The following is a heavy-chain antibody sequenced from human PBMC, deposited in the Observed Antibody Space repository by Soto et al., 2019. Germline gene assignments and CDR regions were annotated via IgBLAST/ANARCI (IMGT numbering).Heavy chain of an antibody. CDR3: SRVDPGETSPFDH. CDR2: IWYDESNK. J-gene: IGHJ4*02. D-gene: IGHD3-10*01. CDR1: GFTFSSYG. V-gene: IGHV3-33*01. Sequence: GGSLRLSCAASGFTFSSYGMHWVRQAPGKGLEWVAVIWYDESNKYYADCVKGRFTISRDNSKNTLYLQMSSLRSEDTAVYYCSRVDPGETSPFDHWGQGTLVTVSS.